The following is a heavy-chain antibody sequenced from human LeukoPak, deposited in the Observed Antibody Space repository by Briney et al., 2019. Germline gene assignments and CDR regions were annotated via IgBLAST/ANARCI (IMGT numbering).Heavy chain of an antibody. CDR1: GYTFTDYY. CDR2: IDPNTGGT. Sequence: GASVKVSCKASGYTFTDYYIHWVRQAPGHSLEWMGWIDPNTGGTNSAQKFKGRVTMTRDTSISTAYMELSRLKSDDTAIYYCARGGHSYYGLGSPDFWGQGTLVTVSS. V-gene: IGHV1-2*02. J-gene: IGHJ4*02. CDR3: ARGGHSYYGLGSPDF. D-gene: IGHD3-10*01.